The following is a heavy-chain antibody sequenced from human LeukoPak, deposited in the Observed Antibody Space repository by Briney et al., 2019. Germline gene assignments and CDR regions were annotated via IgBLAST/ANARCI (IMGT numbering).Heavy chain of an antibody. V-gene: IGHV4-4*07. J-gene: IGHJ3*02. D-gene: IGHD3-3*01. CDR3: ARGFTISGVVIIGEAFDI. CDR1: GGSISSYY. Sequence: SETLSLTCTVSGGSISSYYWSWIRQPAGKGLEWIGRIYTSGSTNYNPSLKSRVTMSVDTSKNQFSLKLSSVTAADTAVYYCARGFTISGVVIIGEAFDIWGQGTMVTVSS. CDR2: IYTSGST.